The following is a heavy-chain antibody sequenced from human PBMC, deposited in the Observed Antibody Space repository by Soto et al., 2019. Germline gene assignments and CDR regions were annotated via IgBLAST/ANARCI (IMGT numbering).Heavy chain of an antibody. V-gene: IGHV3-30*18. CDR2: ISYDGSNK. CDR1: GFTFSSYG. J-gene: IGHJ4*02. CDR3: AKRAIKGAARERKDYFDY. Sequence: QVQLVESGGGVVQPGRSLRLSCAASGFTFSSYGMHWVRQAPGKGLEWVAVISYDGSNKYYADSVKGRFTISRDNSKNTLYLQMNSLRAEDTAVYYCAKRAIKGAARERKDYFDYWGQGTLVTVSS. D-gene: IGHD1-26*01.